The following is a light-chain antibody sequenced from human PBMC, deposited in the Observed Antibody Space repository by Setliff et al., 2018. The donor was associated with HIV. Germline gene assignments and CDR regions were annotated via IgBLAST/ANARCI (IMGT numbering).Light chain of an antibody. Sequence: ALAQPPSASGSPGQSVTISCTGTTSDIGGYNYVSWYQQHPGKAPKLMIYEVSKRPSGVPDRFSGSKSGNTASLTVSGLQAEDEADYYCSSYAGSNNYVFGIGTKVTVL. V-gene: IGLV2-8*01. CDR2: EVS. CDR1: TSDIGGYNY. CDR3: SSYAGSNNYV. J-gene: IGLJ1*01.